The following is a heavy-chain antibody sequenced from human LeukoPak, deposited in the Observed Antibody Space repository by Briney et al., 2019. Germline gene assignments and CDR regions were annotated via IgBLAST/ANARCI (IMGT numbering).Heavy chain of an antibody. CDR3: ARDSPWIVYDSSGYSDY. J-gene: IGHJ4*02. CDR2: IKQDGSEK. V-gene: IGHV3-7*01. Sequence: PGGSLRLSCAASGFTFSSYWMSWVRQAPGPGLEWVANIKQDGSEKYYVDSVKSRFTISKDNAKNSLYLQMNSLRAEDTAVYYCARDSPWIVYDSSGYSDYWGQGTLVTVSS. D-gene: IGHD3-22*01. CDR1: GFTFSSYW.